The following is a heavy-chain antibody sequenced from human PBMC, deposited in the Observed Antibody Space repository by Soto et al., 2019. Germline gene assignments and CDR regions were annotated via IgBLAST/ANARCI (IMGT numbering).Heavy chain of an antibody. D-gene: IGHD2-15*01. CDR3: AIFPPSRYCSGGSCYSY. J-gene: IGHJ4*02. V-gene: IGHV5-51*01. Sequence: GESLKISCKGSGYSFTNYWIGWVRQLPGKGLEWMGIIYPGDSDTRYSPSFQGQVTISADKSIGTAYLQWSSLKASDTAMYYCAIFPPSRYCSGGSCYSYWGQGTLVTVSS. CDR1: GYSFTNYW. CDR2: IYPGDSDT.